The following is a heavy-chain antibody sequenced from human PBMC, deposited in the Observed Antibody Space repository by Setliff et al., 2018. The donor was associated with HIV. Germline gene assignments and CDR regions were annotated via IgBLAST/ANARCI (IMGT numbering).Heavy chain of an antibody. CDR3: ARIPNHSSGFDY. J-gene: IGHJ4*02. V-gene: IGHV1-69*16. CDR2: IIPFTGTT. D-gene: IGHD3-22*01. Sequence: GASVKVSCKASGGAFNTYTITWVRQAPGQGLEWMGGIIPFTGTTNYAQKFQGRVTITTDESTTTAYMELSSLRSEDTAVYYCARIPNHSSGFDYWGQGTLVTVSS. CDR1: GGAFNTYT.